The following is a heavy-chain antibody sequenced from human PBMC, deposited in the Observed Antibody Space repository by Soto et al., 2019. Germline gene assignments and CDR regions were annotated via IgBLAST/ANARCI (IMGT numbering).Heavy chain of an antibody. CDR1: GYRFAVYW. CDR2: IDPSDSQT. V-gene: IGHV5-10-1*01. CDR3: ARQIYDSDTGPNFQYYFDS. J-gene: IGHJ4*02. Sequence: GEALNISCKGSGYRFAVYWITWVRQKPGKGLEWMGRIDPSDSQTYYSPSFRGHVTISATKSITTVFLQWSSLRASDTAMYYCARQIYDSDTGPNFQYYFDSWGQGTPVTVSS. D-gene: IGHD3-22*01.